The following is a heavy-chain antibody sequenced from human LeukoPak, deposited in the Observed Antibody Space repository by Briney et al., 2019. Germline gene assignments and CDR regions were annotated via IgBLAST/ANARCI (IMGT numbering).Heavy chain of an antibody. Sequence: GGSLRLSCVVSGFSVSNNYITWVRQAPGNGLERVSVIYGDGRTSHSASVRGRFTISRDNSKNIVSLQMNNLRAEDTVVYYCARGRGLGVVSPYFDYWGQGTLVTVSS. D-gene: IGHD3-3*01. CDR3: ARGRGLGVVSPYFDY. CDR1: GFSVSNNY. V-gene: IGHV3-53*01. J-gene: IGHJ4*02. CDR2: IYGDGRT.